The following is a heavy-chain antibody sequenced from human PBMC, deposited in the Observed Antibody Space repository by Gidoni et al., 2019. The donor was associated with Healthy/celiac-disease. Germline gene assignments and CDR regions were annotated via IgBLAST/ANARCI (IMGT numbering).Heavy chain of an antibody. D-gene: IGHD6-13*01. CDR3: ARLPIAAAVDY. Sequence: QLQLQESGPELVKPSETLSLTCTVSGGSISSSSYYWGWIRQPPGKGLEWIGSIYYSGSTYYNPSLKSRVTISVDTSKNQFSLKLSSVTAADTAVYYCARLPIAAAVDYWGQGTLVTVSS. J-gene: IGHJ4*02. V-gene: IGHV4-39*01. CDR2: IYYSGST. CDR1: GGSISSSSYY.